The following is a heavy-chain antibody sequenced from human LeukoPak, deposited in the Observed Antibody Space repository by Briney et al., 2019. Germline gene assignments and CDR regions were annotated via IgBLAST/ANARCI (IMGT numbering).Heavy chain of an antibody. V-gene: IGHV3-53*01. Sequence: PGGSQRLFCVACGLTVSRNYMRWLRHAPGGGLEWVSVICGGGSTDYADSVNGRFTISRDNSKNTLNLQMNSLRAKDTAWYYCASGSGSYRTPYYYMDVWDTGTTVTVSS. D-gene: IGHD3-10*01. CDR2: ICGGGST. CDR3: ASGSGSYRTPYYYMDV. J-gene: IGHJ6*03. CDR1: GLTVSRNY.